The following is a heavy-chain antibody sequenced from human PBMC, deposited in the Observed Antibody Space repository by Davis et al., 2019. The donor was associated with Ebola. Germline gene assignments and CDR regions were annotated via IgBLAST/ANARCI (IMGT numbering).Heavy chain of an antibody. V-gene: IGHV4-31*03. CDR2: IYYSGST. CDR1: GGSISSYY. D-gene: IGHD5-18*01. J-gene: IGHJ4*02. CDR3: AREGYSYGMDY. Sequence: LRLSCTVSGGSISSYYWSWIRQHPGKGLEWIGYIYYSGSTYYNPSLKSRVTISVDTSKNQFSLKLSSVTAADTAVYYCAREGYSYGMDYWGQGTLVTVSS.